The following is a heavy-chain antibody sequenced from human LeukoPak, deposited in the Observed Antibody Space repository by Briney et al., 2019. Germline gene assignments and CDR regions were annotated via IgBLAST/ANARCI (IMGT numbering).Heavy chain of an antibody. D-gene: IGHD2-2*01. CDR2: ISAYNGNT. Sequence: SVKVSCKASGYTFTSYGISWVRQAPGQGLEWMGWISAYNGNTNYAQKLQGRVTMTTDTSTSTAYMELRSLRSADTAVYYCSTEGAAYVVVPAATSYYYYGMDVWGQGTTVTVSS. V-gene: IGHV1-18*01. CDR1: GYTFTSYG. J-gene: IGHJ6*02. CDR3: STEGAAYVVVPAATSYYYYGMDV.